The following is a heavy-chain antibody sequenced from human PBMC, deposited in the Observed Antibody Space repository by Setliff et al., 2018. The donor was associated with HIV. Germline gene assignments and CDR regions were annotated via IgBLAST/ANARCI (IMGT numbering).Heavy chain of an antibody. J-gene: IGHJ6*02. CDR2: IYPGDSDT. Sequence: PGESLTISCKGSGYSFTSYWIGWVRQMPGKGLEWMGIIYPGDSDTRDSPSFQGQVTISADKSISTAYLQWSSLKASDTAMYYCARPGTFGRLYYGMDVWGQGTTVTVSS. V-gene: IGHV5-51*01. D-gene: IGHD3-16*01. CDR3: ARPGTFGRLYYGMDV. CDR1: GYSFTSYW.